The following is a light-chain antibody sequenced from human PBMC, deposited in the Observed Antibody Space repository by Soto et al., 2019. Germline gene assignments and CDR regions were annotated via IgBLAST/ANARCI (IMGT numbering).Light chain of an antibody. J-gene: IGKJ1*01. V-gene: IGKV3-20*01. CDR3: QQYDSPPMT. CDR2: GAS. Sequence: EIVLTQSPGTLSLSPGERATLSCRASQSVSSSYLAWSQQKPGQAPRLLIYGASSRATDIPDRFSGSGSGTDFTLTISRLEHDDFAVYYCQQYDSPPMTFGQGTKVEIK. CDR1: QSVSSSY.